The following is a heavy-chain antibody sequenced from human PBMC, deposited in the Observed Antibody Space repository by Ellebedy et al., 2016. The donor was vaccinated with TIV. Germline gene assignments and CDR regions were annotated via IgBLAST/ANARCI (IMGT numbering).Heavy chain of an antibody. V-gene: IGHV3-48*04. Sequence: GESLKISXAASGFTFSGSSMNWVRQAPGKGLEWISYIMSSGSTIHYADSVKGRFTISRDNAQGSLYLQMNSLRAEDTAVYYCVREGYGDPWGQGTLVTVSS. CDR2: IMSSGSTI. D-gene: IGHD2-15*01. CDR3: VREGYGDP. J-gene: IGHJ5*02. CDR1: GFTFSGSS.